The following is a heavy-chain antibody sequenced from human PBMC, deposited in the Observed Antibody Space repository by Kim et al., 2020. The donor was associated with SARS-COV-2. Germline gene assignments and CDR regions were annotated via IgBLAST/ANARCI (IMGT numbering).Heavy chain of an antibody. CDR3: ARGDDYVGPMCSNLDF. D-gene: IGHD4-17*01. V-gene: IGHV4-59*08. CDR2: IYRSGSA. CDR1: GGSISTYY. J-gene: IGHJ4*02. Sequence: SETLSLTCTVSGGSISTYYWNWIRQAPGKGLEWIGYIYRSGSATYNPSLQSRVTISVDTFKNQFSLSLNSVTAADTAVYYCARGDDYVGPMCSNLDFWGQGTLVTVSS.